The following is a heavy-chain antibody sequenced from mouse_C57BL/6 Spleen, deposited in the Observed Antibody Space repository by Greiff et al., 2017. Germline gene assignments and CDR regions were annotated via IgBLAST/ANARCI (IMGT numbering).Heavy chain of an antibody. Sequence: VQLQQSVAELVRPGASVKLSCTASGFNIKNTYMHWVKQRPEPGLEWIGRIDPANGNTKYAPKFPGQATITADTSSNTAYLQLSSLTSEDTAIYYCARDYGSSLYFDYWGQGTTLTVSS. D-gene: IGHD1-1*01. CDR1: GFNIKNTY. J-gene: IGHJ2*01. CDR2: IDPANGNT. CDR3: ARDYGSSLYFDY. V-gene: IGHV14-3*01.